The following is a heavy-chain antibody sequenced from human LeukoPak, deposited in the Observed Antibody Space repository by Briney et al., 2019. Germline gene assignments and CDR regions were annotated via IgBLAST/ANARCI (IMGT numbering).Heavy chain of an antibody. J-gene: IGHJ4*02. D-gene: IGHD5-24*01. CDR1: GFAFSVYG. V-gene: IGHV3-33*01. CDR3: ARDLEMGKHFDY. Sequence: GGSLRLSCAASGFAFSVYGMHWVRQAPRTGLERVAVIGHDGSYTKYPDSVKGRFTISRDNSKNTLFLHMDSLRAEDTALYYCARDLEMGKHFDYWGQGTPVTVSS. CDR2: IGHDGSYT.